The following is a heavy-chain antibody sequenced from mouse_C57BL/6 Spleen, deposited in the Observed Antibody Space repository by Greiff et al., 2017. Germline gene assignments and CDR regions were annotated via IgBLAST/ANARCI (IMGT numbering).Heavy chain of an antibody. J-gene: IGHJ4*01. CDR1: GYTFTSYW. D-gene: IGHD4-1*01. CDR2: IDPSDSYT. Sequence: QVQLQQPGAELVMPGASVKLSCKASGYTFTSYWMHWVKQRPGQGLEWIGEIDPSDSYTKYNQKFTGKSTLTVDKSSSTAYMQLRSLTSEDSAVYYCAKIAGTGSIDYWGQGTSVTVSS. CDR3: AKIAGTGSIDY. V-gene: IGHV1-69*01.